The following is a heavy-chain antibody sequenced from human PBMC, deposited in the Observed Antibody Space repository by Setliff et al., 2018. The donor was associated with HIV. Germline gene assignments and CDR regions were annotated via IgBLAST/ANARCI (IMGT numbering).Heavy chain of an antibody. D-gene: IGHD2-21*02. V-gene: IGHV1-69*10. CDR1: GGTFSNYV. CDR2: IVPILSTA. Sequence: SVKVSCKASGGTFSNYVFSWVRQAPGQGLEWMGGIVPILSTANYAQKFQGRVTITADKSTTTAYMELTDLKTDDTAVYYCAREPRGTAAYWYFDLWGRGTLVTSPQ. CDR3: AREPRGTAAYWYFDL. J-gene: IGHJ2*01.